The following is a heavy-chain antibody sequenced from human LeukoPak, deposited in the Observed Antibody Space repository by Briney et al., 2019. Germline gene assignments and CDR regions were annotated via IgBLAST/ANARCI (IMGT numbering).Heavy chain of an antibody. CDR1: GYTFTNYG. J-gene: IGHJ3*02. CDR3: ARGGRWELPRPYAFDI. D-gene: IGHD1-26*01. V-gene: IGHV1-18*01. Sequence: ASVKVSCKASGYTFTNYGITWVRQAPAQGLEWMGWINVYNGHTNYAQKLQGRVTMTTDTSTNTAYMELRSLRSDDTAVYYCARGGRWELPRPYAFDIWGQGTMVTVSS. CDR2: INVYNGHT.